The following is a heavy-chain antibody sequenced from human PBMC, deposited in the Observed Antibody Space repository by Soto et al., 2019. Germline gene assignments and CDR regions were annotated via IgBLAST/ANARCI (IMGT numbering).Heavy chain of an antibody. CDR1: GGSFSGYY. CDR2: INHSGST. CDR3: ARDQSGRRDGYKIRTRGFDY. V-gene: IGHV4-34*01. D-gene: IGHD5-12*01. Sequence: SETLSLTCAVYGGSFSGYYWSWIRQPPGKGLEWIGEINHSGSTYYNPSLKSRVTISVDTSKNQFSLKLSSVTAADTAVYYCARDQSGRRDGYKIRTRGFDYWGQGTLVTVSS. J-gene: IGHJ4*02.